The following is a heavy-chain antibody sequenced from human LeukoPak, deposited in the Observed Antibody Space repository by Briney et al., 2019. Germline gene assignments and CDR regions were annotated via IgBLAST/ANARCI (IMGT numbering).Heavy chain of an antibody. CDR2: IYPDDSDT. D-gene: IGHD5-24*01. V-gene: IGHV5-51*01. CDR3: ARPLEMATITSLNY. Sequence: GESLKISCKGSGYSFSDYWIGWVRQMPGKGPAWMGIIYPDDSDTRYSPSFQGQVTISADKSITTAYLQWSSLKASDTAIYYCARPLEMATITSLNYWGQGTLVTVSS. CDR1: GYSFSDYW. J-gene: IGHJ4*02.